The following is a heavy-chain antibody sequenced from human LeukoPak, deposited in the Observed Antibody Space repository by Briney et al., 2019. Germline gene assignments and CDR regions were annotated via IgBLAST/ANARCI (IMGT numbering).Heavy chain of an antibody. CDR3: ARSRSDWYVNTAGH. J-gene: IGHJ4*02. CDR1: GYTFINYA. Sequence: ASVKVSCKTSGYTFINYAMNWVRQAPGQGLEWMGWINPNTGNPTYAQGFTGRFVFSLDTSVSTAYLQISSLKAEDTAVYHCARSRSDWYVNTAGHWGQGTLVTVSS. D-gene: IGHD6-19*01. V-gene: IGHV7-4-1*02. CDR2: INPNTGNP.